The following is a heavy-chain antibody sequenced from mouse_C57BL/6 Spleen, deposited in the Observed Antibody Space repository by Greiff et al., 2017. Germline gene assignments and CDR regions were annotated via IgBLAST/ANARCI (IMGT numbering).Heavy chain of an antibody. V-gene: IGHV5-9-1*02. Sequence: EVNVVESGEGLVKPGGSLKLSCAASGFTFSSYAMSWVRQTPEKRLEWVAYLSSGGDYIYYADTVKGRFTISRDNARNTLYLQMSSLKSEDTAMYYCTRDGRSRRGEYYFDYWGQGTTLTVSS. D-gene: IGHD2-3*01. CDR2: LSSGGDYI. CDR1: GFTFSSYA. CDR3: TRDGRSRRGEYYFDY. J-gene: IGHJ2*01.